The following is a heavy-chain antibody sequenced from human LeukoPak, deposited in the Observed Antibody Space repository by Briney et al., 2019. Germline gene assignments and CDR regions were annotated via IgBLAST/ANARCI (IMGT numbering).Heavy chain of an antibody. Sequence: PGGSLRLSRAASGFTFSNYWMSWVRQAPGKGLEWVANIKQDGSEKHYVDSVKGRFTISRDNAKNSLYLQMNSVRAEDTAVYYCARDAEFSTITFGDYWGQGTLVTVSS. D-gene: IGHD3-16*01. V-gene: IGHV3-7*01. CDR3: ARDAEFSTITFGDY. CDR1: GFTFSNYW. J-gene: IGHJ4*02. CDR2: IKQDGSEK.